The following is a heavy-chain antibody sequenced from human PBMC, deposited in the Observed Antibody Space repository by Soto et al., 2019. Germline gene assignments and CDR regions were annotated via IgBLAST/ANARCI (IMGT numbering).Heavy chain of an antibody. CDR3: ARDSVKETTVTTPAFDI. J-gene: IGHJ3*02. D-gene: IGHD4-17*01. CDR2: ISSSSSTI. CDR1: GFTFSSYS. Sequence: GGSLRLSCAASGFTFSSYSMNWVRQAPGKGLEWVSYISSSSSTIYYADSVKGRFTISRDNAKNSLYLQMNSLRAEDTAVYYCARDSVKETTVTTPAFDIWGQGTMVTVSS. V-gene: IGHV3-48*01.